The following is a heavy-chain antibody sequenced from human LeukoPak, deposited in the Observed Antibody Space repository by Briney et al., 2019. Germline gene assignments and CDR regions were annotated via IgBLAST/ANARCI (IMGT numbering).Heavy chain of an antibody. D-gene: IGHD6-13*01. CDR3: ARGEQLPPSYYYYYYMDV. V-gene: IGHV1-46*03. CDR1: GYTFTSYY. Sequence: VASVKVSCKASGYTFTSYYMQWVRQAPGRGLEWMAIINPSGGSTSYAQKFQGRVTMTRDTSTSTVYMELSSLRSEDTVVYYCARGEQLPPSYYYYYYMDVWGKGTTVTVSS. CDR2: INPSGGST. J-gene: IGHJ6*03.